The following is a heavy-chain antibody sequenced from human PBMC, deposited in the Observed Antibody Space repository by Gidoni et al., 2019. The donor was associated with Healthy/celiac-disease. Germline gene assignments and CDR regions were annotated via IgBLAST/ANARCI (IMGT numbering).Heavy chain of an antibody. Sequence: QVQLVESGGGVVQPGRSLRLSCAAFGFTFSSYGMHWVRQAPGKGLEWVAVMSYDGSNKDYADSVKGRFTISRDNSKNTLYLQMNSLRAEDTAVYYCAKDRLGYSYGYASDYWGQGTLVTVSS. V-gene: IGHV3-30*18. CDR2: MSYDGSNK. CDR3: AKDRLGYSYGYASDY. J-gene: IGHJ4*02. D-gene: IGHD5-18*01. CDR1: GFTFSSYG.